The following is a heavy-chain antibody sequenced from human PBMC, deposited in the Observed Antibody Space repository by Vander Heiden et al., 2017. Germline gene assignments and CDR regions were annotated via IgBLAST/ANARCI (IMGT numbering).Heavy chain of an antibody. Sequence: QVQLVESGGGVVQPGRSLRLSCAASGFTFSSYGMPWVRQAPGKGLEWVAVIWYDGSNKYYADAVKGRFTISRDNSKNTLYLQMNSLRAEDTAVYYCARDRGDYVWGSYRSGWFDPWGQGTLVTVSS. CDR3: ARDRGDYVWGSYRSGWFDP. V-gene: IGHV3-33*01. CDR2: IWYDGSNK. J-gene: IGHJ5*02. CDR1: GFTFSSYG. D-gene: IGHD3-16*02.